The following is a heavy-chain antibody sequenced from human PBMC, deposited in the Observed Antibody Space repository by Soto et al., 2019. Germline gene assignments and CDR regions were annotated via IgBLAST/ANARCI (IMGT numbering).Heavy chain of an antibody. CDR1: GFSFSSYA. V-gene: IGHV3-23*01. CDR3: ASSHSGYDLVGYYYYYYMDV. Sequence: GGSLRLSCAASGFSFSSYAMSWVRQAPGKGLEWVSAISGSGGSTYYADSVKGRFTISRDNSKNTLYLQMNSLRAEDTAVYYCASSHSGYDLVGYYYYYYMDVWGKGTTVTVSS. J-gene: IGHJ6*03. D-gene: IGHD5-12*01. CDR2: ISGSGGST.